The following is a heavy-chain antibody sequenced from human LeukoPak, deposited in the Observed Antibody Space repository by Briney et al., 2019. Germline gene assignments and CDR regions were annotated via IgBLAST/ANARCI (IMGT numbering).Heavy chain of an antibody. D-gene: IGHD2-15*01. CDR1: GFTFSRDS. CDR3: VRDNPGCCGVVPVNIDDF. V-gene: IGHV3-48*01. Sequence: PGGSLRLSCAASGFTFSRDSMNWVRQAPGKGLEWISYISYDSAIKYYADSVRGRFTISRDNAKNSLSLQMHSLRAEDTAVYYCVRDNPGCCGVVPVNIDDFWGQGTLVTVSS. J-gene: IGHJ4*02. CDR2: ISYDSAIK.